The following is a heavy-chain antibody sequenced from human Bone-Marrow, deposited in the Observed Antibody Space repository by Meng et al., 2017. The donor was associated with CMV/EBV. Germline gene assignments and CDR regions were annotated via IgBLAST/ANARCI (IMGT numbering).Heavy chain of an antibody. Sequence: SEPLSLTCAVYGGSFSGYYWSWIRQPPGKGLEWIGEINHSGSTNYNPSLKGRVTISVDTSKNQFSLKLSSVTAADTAVYYCARGRRGSIVVVPAAIGHNWFDPWGQGTLVTVSS. CDR1: GGSFSGYY. CDR3: ARGRRGSIVVVPAAIGHNWFDP. V-gene: IGHV4-34*01. D-gene: IGHD2-2*02. CDR2: INHSGST. J-gene: IGHJ5*02.